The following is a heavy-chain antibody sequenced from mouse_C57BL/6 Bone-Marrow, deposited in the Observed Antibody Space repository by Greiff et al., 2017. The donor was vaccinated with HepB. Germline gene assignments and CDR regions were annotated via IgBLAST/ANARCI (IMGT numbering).Heavy chain of an antibody. D-gene: IGHD1-1*01. V-gene: IGHV1-52*01. CDR1: GYTFTSYW. J-gene: IGHJ1*03. CDR2: IDPSDSET. CDR3: LSYYYGGGYFDV. Sequence: QVQLQQPGAELVRPGSSVKLSCKASGYTFTSYWMHWVKQRPIQGLEWIGNIDPSDSETHYNQKFKDKATLTVDKSSSTAYMQLSSLTSEDSAVYYCLSYYYGGGYFDVWGTGTTVTVSS.